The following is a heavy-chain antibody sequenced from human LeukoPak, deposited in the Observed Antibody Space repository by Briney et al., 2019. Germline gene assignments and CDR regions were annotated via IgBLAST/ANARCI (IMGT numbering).Heavy chain of an antibody. Sequence: YPSETLSLTCTVSGGSISSYYWSWIRQPPGKGLEWIGYIYYSGNTNYNSSLESRVTISVDTSKNQFSLKLSSVTAADTAVYYCARVVKLWFGESYWSFDLWGRGTLLTVSS. CDR3: ARVVKLWFGESYWSFDL. D-gene: IGHD3-10*01. J-gene: IGHJ2*01. V-gene: IGHV4-59*01. CDR2: IYYSGNT. CDR1: GGSISSYY.